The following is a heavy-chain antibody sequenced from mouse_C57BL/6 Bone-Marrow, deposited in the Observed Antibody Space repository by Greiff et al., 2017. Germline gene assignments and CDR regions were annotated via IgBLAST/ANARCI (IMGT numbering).Heavy chain of an antibody. CDR1: GYTFTDYN. Sequence: VQLQQSGPELVKPGASVKIPCKASGYTFTDYNMDWVKQSHGKSLEWIGDINPNNGGTIYNQTFKGKATLTVDKSSSTAYMELRSLTSEDTAVYYCARERDYYGSSYDWYFEVWGTGTTVTVAS. CDR3: ARERDYYGSSYDWYFEV. CDR2: INPNNGGT. V-gene: IGHV1-18*01. J-gene: IGHJ1*03. D-gene: IGHD1-1*01.